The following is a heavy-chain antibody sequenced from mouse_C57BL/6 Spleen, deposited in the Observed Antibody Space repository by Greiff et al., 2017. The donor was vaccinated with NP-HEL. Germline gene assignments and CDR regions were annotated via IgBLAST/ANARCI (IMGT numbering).Heavy chain of an antibody. CDR3: ARRGNYVWRYAMDY. CDR2: INPNNGGT. J-gene: IGHJ4*01. CDR1: GYTFTDYN. V-gene: IGHV1-18*01. Sequence: EVQLQQSGPELVKPGASVKISCKASGYTFTDYNMDWVKQSHGKSLEWIGDINPNNGGTIYNQKFKGKATLTVDKSSSTAYMELRSLTSEDTAVYDCARRGNYVWRYAMDYWGQGTSVTVSS. D-gene: IGHD2-1*01.